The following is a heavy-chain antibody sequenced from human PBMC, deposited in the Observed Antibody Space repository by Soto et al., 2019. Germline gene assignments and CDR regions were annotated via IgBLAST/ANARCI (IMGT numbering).Heavy chain of an antibody. CDR3: ARGYSSSWYRWFDP. J-gene: IGHJ5*02. CDR2: IHYSGST. D-gene: IGHD6-13*01. V-gene: IGHV4-59*01. CDR1: GGSISSYY. Sequence: SETLSLTCTVSGGSISSYYWSWIRQPPGKGLEWIGYIHYSGSTNYNPSLKSRVTISVDTSKNQFSLKLSSVTAADTAVYYCARGYSSSWYRWFDPWGQGTLVTVSS.